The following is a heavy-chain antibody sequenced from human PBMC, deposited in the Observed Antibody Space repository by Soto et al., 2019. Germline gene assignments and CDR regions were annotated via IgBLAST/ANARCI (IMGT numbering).Heavy chain of an antibody. J-gene: IGHJ6*02. Sequence: SETLSLTCTVSGGGLSSYYWSWIRQPPGKGLEWIGYIYYSGSTNYNPSLKSRVTISVDTSKNQFSLKLSSVTAADTAVYYCARESSGPPRSYYYGMDVWGQGTTVTVSS. D-gene: IGHD3-22*01. CDR3: ARESSGPPRSYYYGMDV. CDR1: GGGLSSYY. CDR2: IYYSGST. V-gene: IGHV4-59*01.